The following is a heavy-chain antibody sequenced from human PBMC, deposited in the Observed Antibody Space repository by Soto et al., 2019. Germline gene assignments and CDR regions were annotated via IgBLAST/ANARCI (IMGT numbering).Heavy chain of an antibody. CDR3: AKQEGNGLLSYYFHY. Sequence: GGSLRLSCAASGFTFSSYAMSWVRQAPGKGLEWVSGISGSAVSTYYADSVRGRFTISRDNSKNTLYLQMDSLRAEDTAVYYCAKQEGNGLLSYYFHYWGQGTLVTVSS. J-gene: IGHJ4*02. D-gene: IGHD2-8*01. CDR1: GFTFSSYA. CDR2: ISGSAVST. V-gene: IGHV3-23*01.